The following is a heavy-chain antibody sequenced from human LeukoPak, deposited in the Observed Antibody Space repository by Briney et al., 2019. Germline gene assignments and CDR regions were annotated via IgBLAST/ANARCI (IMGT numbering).Heavy chain of an antibody. Sequence: GGSLRLSCAASGFTFSSYSMNWVRQAPGKGLEWVSAISGSGGSTYYADSVKGRFTISRDNSKNTLYLQMNSLRAEDTAVYYCAKDLYGDYFFDYWGQGTLVTVSS. J-gene: IGHJ4*02. D-gene: IGHD4-17*01. CDR3: AKDLYGDYFFDY. CDR1: GFTFSSYS. CDR2: ISGSGGST. V-gene: IGHV3-23*01.